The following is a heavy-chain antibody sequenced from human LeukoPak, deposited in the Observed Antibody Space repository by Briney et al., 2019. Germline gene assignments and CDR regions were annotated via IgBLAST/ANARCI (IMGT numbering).Heavy chain of an antibody. CDR2: ISYDGSNK. CDR3: AGRKGHDAFDI. CDR1: GFTFGSYG. Sequence: GGSLRLSCAASGFTFGSYGMHWVRQAPGKGLEWVAVISYDGSNKYYADSVKGRFTISRDNSKNTLYLQMNSLRAEDTAVYYCAGRKGHDAFDIWGQGTMVTVSS. V-gene: IGHV3-30*03. J-gene: IGHJ3*02.